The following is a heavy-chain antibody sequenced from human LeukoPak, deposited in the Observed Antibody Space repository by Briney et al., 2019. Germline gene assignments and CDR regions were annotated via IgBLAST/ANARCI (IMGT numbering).Heavy chain of an antibody. V-gene: IGHV1-69*05. CDR2: IIPIFGTA. D-gene: IGHD2-15*01. CDR1: GGTFSSYA. Sequence: SVKVSCKASGGTFSSYAISWVRQAPGQGLEWMGRIIPIFGTANYAQKFQGRVTITTDESTSTAYMELSSLRSEDTAVYYCARGGGSLSLGDYWGQGTLVTVSS. CDR3: ARGGGSLSLGDY. J-gene: IGHJ4*02.